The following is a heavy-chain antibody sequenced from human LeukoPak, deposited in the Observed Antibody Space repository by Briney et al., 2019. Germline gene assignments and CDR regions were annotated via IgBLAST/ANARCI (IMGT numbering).Heavy chain of an antibody. J-gene: IGHJ6*02. CDR1: GDSVSSNSAA. Sequence: SQTLSLTCAISGDSVSSNSAAWNWIRQSPSRGLEWLGRTYYRSKWYNDYAVSVKSRIAINPDTFKNQFSLQLNSVTPEDTAVYYCAREEVVVVAATPHYYYYGMDVWGQGTTVTVSS. D-gene: IGHD2-15*01. CDR2: TYYRSKWYN. V-gene: IGHV6-1*01. CDR3: AREEVVVVAATPHYYYYGMDV.